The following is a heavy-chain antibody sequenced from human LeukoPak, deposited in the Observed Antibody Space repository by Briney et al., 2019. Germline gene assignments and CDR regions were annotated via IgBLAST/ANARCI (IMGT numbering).Heavy chain of an antibody. CDR1: GGSFSSGSYY. Sequence: SETLSLTCTVSGGSFSSGSYYWSWIRQPPGTGLEWIGYIYYSGSTNYNPSLKSRVTISVDTSKNQFSLKLSSVTAADTAVYYCARQSSGWYRDAFDIWGQGTMVTVSS. D-gene: IGHD6-19*01. J-gene: IGHJ3*02. CDR2: IYYSGST. CDR3: ARQSSGWYRDAFDI. V-gene: IGHV4-61*01.